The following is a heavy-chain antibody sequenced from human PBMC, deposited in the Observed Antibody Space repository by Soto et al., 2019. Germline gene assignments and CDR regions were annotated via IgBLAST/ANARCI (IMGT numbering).Heavy chain of an antibody. D-gene: IGHD5-12*01. CDR1: GGSINSGGYY. CDR3: ARGRRGYDFDYFDY. V-gene: IGHV4-31*03. CDR2: INYSGST. J-gene: IGHJ4*02. Sequence: QVQLQESGPGLVKPSQTLSLTCTVSGGSINSGGYYWSWIRQLPGKGLEWIGNINYSGSTYYNPSLKSRVTISVDTSKNQFSLNLSSVTAADTAVYYCARGRRGYDFDYFDYWGQGTLVTVSS.